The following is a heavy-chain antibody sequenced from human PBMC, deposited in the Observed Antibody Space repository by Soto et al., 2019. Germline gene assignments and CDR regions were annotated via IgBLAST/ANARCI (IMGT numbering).Heavy chain of an antibody. CDR3: ARDLLSGYCTNGVGYPRFDY. V-gene: IGHV1-69*13. D-gene: IGHD2-8*01. Sequence: SVKVSCKASGCTFSSYAISWVRQAPGQGLEWMGGIIPIFGTANYAQKFQGRVTITADESTSTAYMELSSLRSEDTAVYYCARDLLSGYCTNGVGYPRFDYWG. J-gene: IGHJ4*01. CDR1: GCTFSSYA. CDR2: IIPIFGTA.